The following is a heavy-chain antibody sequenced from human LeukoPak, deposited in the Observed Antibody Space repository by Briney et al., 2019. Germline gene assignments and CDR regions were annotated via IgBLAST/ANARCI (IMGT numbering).Heavy chain of an antibody. CDR3: ARGAVAAHDAFDI. V-gene: IGHV3-7*04. Sequence: PGGSLRLSCAASGFTFSSYWMSWVRQAPGKGLEWVANIKQDGSEKYYVDSVKGRFTISRDNAKNSLYLQMNSLRAEDTAVYYCARGAVAAHDAFDIWGQGTMVTVSS. CDR2: IKQDGSEK. CDR1: GFTFSSYW. J-gene: IGHJ3*02. D-gene: IGHD6-19*01.